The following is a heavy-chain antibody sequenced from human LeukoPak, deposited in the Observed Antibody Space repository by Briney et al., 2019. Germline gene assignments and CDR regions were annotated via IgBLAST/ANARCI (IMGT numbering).Heavy chain of an antibody. D-gene: IGHD2-2*01. CDR3: ARDCSSTSCYFGY. Sequence: GRSLRLSCAASGFTFSSYGMHWVRQAPGKGLEWVAVIWYDGSNKYYADSVKGRFTISRDNSKNTLYLQMNSLRAEDTAVYYCARDCSSTSCYFGYWGQGTLVTVS. V-gene: IGHV3-33*01. J-gene: IGHJ4*02. CDR2: IWYDGSNK. CDR1: GFTFSSYG.